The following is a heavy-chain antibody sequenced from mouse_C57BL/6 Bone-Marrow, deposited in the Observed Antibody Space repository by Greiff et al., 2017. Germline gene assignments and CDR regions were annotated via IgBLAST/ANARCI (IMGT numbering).Heavy chain of an antibody. Sequence: QVQLQQPGAELVKPGASVKLSCKASGYTFTSYWMHWVKQRPGQGLEWIGMIHPNSGSTNYNEKFKSKATLTVDKSSSTAYMQLSSLTSEDSAVYYCARRDGNWEEGFYAMDYWGQGTSVTVSS. J-gene: IGHJ4*01. V-gene: IGHV1-64*01. D-gene: IGHD4-1*01. CDR1: GYTFTSYW. CDR3: ARRDGNWEEGFYAMDY. CDR2: IHPNSGST.